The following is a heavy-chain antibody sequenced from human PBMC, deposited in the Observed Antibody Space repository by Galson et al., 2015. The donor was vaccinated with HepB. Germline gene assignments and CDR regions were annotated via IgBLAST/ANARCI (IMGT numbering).Heavy chain of an antibody. V-gene: IGHV4-39*01. Sequence: SETLSLTCTVSGGSISTNLYYWDWIRQTPGKGLEWIGSVYYHGNTYYNPSLSSRVTISIDTSENQFSLELSSMTAADTAIYYCAKRSFGGPSTSWYDWGQGTRVSVFS. D-gene: IGHD6-13*01. CDR1: GGSISTNLYY. J-gene: IGHJ4*02. CDR2: VYYHGNT. CDR3: AKRSFGGPSTSWYD.